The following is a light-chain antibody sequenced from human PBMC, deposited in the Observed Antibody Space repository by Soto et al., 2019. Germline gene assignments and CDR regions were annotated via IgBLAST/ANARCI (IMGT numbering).Light chain of an antibody. Sequence: QSALTQPASVSGSPGQSITISCTGTNSDVGGYNYVSWYQQHPGKAPKLMIYDVSNRPSGVSNRFSGSKSGNTASLTISGLQAEDEADYYCSSYTSSSTVAFGGGTKLTVL. J-gene: IGLJ2*01. CDR3: SSYTSSSTVA. CDR2: DVS. CDR1: NSDVGGYNY. V-gene: IGLV2-14*03.